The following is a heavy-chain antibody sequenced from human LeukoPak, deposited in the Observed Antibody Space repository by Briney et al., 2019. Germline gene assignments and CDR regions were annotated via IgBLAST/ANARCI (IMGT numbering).Heavy chain of an antibody. Sequence: GGSLRLSCAASGFTFSSYAMSWVRQAPGKGLEWVSVIRSDGSTNHADSVKGRFTISRDNSKNTLYLQMNNLRAEDTAMYYCAREMYSGMYNDAFDIWGQGTKVTVSS. CDR2: IRSDGST. V-gene: IGHV3-23*01. CDR3: AREMYSGMYNDAFDI. CDR1: GFTFSSYA. D-gene: IGHD1-26*01. J-gene: IGHJ3*02.